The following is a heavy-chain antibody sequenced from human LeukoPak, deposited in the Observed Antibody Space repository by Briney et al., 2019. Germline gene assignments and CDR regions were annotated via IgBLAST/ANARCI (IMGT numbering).Heavy chain of an antibody. V-gene: IGHV3-23*01. CDR1: GFTFSIYG. D-gene: IGHD1-1*01. Sequence: GGTLRLSCAASGFTFSIYGMGWVRQAPGKGLEWVSSISDNGGNTYYADSVKGRFTISRDNSKNTLYLQMNSLRAEDTAVYYCARGTFDYWGQGTLVTVSS. CDR2: ISDNGGNT. CDR3: ARGTFDY. J-gene: IGHJ4*02.